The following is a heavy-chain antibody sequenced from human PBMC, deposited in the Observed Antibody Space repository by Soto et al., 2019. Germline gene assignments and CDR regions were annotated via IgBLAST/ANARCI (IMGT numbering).Heavy chain of an antibody. Sequence: PGGSLRLSCAASGFTFNTYSMNWVRQAPGKGLEWASFISSRNSFIYYADSVRGRFTISRDNAKNSVFLQMNSLRVEDTAVYYCARDPAGSTRPYYYGMDVWGQGTTVTVSS. CDR3: ARDPAGSTRPYYYGMDV. D-gene: IGHD2-2*01. V-gene: IGHV3-21*01. CDR1: GFTFNTYS. CDR2: ISSRNSFI. J-gene: IGHJ6*02.